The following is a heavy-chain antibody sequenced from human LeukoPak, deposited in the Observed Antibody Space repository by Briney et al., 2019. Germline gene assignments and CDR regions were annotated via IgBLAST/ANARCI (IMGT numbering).Heavy chain of an antibody. V-gene: IGHV1-69*13. CDR1: GGTFSSYA. J-gene: IGHJ4*02. D-gene: IGHD6-13*01. CDR3: ATDLIYGAAAGNDY. Sequence: SVKVSCKASGGTFSSYAISWVRQAPGQGLEWMGGIIPIFGTANYAQKFQGRVTITADESTSTAYMELSSLRSEDTAVYYCATDLIYGAAAGNDYWGQGTLVTVSS. CDR2: IIPIFGTA.